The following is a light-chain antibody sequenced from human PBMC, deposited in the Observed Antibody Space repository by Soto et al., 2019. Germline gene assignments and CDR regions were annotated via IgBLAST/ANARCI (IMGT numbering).Light chain of an antibody. CDR2: GNS. V-gene: IGLV1-40*01. CDR1: SSNIGAGYD. Sequence: QLVLTQPPSVSGAPGQRVTISCTGSSSNIGAGYDVHWYQQLPGTAPKLLIYGNSNRPSGVPDRFSGSKSGTSASLASTGLQAEDEADYYCQSYDSSLSVVFGTGTKLTVL. J-gene: IGLJ1*01. CDR3: QSYDSSLSVV.